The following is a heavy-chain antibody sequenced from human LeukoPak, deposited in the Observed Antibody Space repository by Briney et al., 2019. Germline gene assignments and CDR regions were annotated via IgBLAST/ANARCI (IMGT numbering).Heavy chain of an antibody. V-gene: IGHV3-43*02. CDR1: GFTFDDDA. CDR3: AKDTPYFDWLFVNWFDP. D-gene: IGHD3-9*01. J-gene: IGHJ5*02. Sequence: GGSLRLSCAASGFTFDDDAMHWVRQAPGKGLGWVSLISGDGGSTYYADSVKGRFTISRVNSKNSLYLQMNNLRTEDTALYYCAKDTPYFDWLFVNWFDPWGQGTPVTVSS. CDR2: ISGDGGST.